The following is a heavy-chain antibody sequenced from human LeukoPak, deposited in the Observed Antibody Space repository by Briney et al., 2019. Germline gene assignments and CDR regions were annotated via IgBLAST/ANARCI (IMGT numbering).Heavy chain of an antibody. Sequence: PGGSLRLSCAASGFTFSSYFWMHWVRQAPGKGLVWVSRIKSDGSSSTYADSLKGRFTISRDSAKNSLYLQMNTLRAEDTAVYYCARAGAYHFDNCGQGTLVTVSS. CDR2: IKSDGSSS. D-gene: IGHD3-16*01. J-gene: IGHJ4*02. V-gene: IGHV3-74*01. CDR3: ARAGAYHFDN. CDR1: GFTFSSYFW.